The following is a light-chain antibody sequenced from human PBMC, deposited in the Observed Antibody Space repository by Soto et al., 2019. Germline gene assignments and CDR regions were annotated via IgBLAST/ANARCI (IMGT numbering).Light chain of an antibody. CDR2: WAS. CDR1: QSVLYSTNNKNY. CDR3: QQYYSTPFT. Sequence: DIVMTQSPDSLAVSLGERATINCKSSQSVLYSTNNKNYLTWYQQRPGQPPKLLISWASTRESGVPDRFSGSRSGTDFTLTISSLQAEDVALYYCQQYYSTPFTFGQGTKLEIK. J-gene: IGKJ2*01. V-gene: IGKV4-1*01.